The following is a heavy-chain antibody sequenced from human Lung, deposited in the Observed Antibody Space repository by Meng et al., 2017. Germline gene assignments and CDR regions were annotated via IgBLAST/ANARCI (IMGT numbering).Heavy chain of an antibody. CDR1: GFTFSTAA. Sequence: EGQRVGAGEGVRQQGASPSVSCAVYGFTFSTAAMCGVRQAPGKGLEWVSSINIGGETTWFADTVKGRFTISRDNSKNTLYLQMNSLRAEDTAVYYCAKEIRPIDYWGQGTLVTVSS. J-gene: IGHJ4*02. V-gene: IGHV3-23*04. CDR3: AKEIRPIDY. CDR2: INIGGETT.